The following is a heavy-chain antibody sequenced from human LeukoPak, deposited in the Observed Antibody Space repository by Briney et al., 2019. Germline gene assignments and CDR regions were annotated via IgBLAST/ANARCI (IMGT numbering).Heavy chain of an antibody. V-gene: IGHV3-21*06. Sequence: PRGSLGLSCAASGFSLISYNMNWVRQAPGQGLEWVSSISSPSSHIYYADSVKGRFTISRDNAKNSLYLQMSSLRAEDTAAYHCARGGYCSGPTCYSFWYWGQGTMVTVST. D-gene: IGHD2-15*01. CDR1: GFSLISYN. CDR2: ISSPSSHI. J-gene: IGHJ3*01. CDR3: ARGGYCSGPTCYSFWY.